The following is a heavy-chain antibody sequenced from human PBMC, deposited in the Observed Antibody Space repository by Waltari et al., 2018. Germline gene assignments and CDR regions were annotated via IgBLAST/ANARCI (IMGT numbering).Heavy chain of an antibody. CDR2: MQYRGST. V-gene: IGHV4-39*01. CDR1: GGSISTNYN. D-gene: IGHD4-17*01. Sequence: QLQLQESGPGPVKPSETLSLTCTVSGGSISTNYNWAWIRQPPGKGLEWMGNMQYRGSTFYNPSLKSRVTISLDTSMNQFSLRLTSVNAADTAVYFCGRVAFGDDGGYFQHWGQGTLVTISS. CDR3: GRVAFGDDGGYFQH. J-gene: IGHJ1*01.